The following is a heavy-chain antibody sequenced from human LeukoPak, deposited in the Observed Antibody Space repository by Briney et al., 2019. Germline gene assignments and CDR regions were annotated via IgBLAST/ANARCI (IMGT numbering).Heavy chain of an antibody. J-gene: IGHJ4*02. CDR2: ISGGGETT. CDR3: ARDYADYVGYFFFDY. Sequence: GGSLRLSCAASGFTFNTYAMNSVRPAPGKGLWWVSSISGGGETTYYADSAKGRFTISRDNSQNTLYLQMNSLRAEDTAVYYCARDYADYVGYFFFDYWGQGTLVTVSS. D-gene: IGHD4-17*01. CDR1: GFTFNTYA. V-gene: IGHV3-23*01.